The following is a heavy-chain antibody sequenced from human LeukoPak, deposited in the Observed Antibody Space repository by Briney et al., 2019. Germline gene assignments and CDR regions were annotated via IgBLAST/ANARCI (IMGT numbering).Heavy chain of an antibody. V-gene: IGHV3-48*01. CDR3: ARDLNAFDI. CDR2: ISSSSSII. CDR1: GFTSNTYS. Sequence: GGSLRLSCAASGFTSNTYSMNWVRQAPGKGLEWVSYISYISSSSSIIYYADSVKGRFTISRDSAKNSLYLQMDSLRAEGTAVYYCARDLNAFDIWGQGTMVTVSS. J-gene: IGHJ3*02.